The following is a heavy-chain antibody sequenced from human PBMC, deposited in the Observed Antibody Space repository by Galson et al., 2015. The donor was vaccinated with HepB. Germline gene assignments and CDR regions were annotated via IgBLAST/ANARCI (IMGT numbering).Heavy chain of an antibody. Sequence: SLRLSCAASGFTSSSFAMNWVRQAPGKGLEWVAAVNGGATNANYADSVKGRFTVSRANSVDTLFLQMDGLRADDTAVYDCAKASGAPRGRFDSWGQGTLVSVSS. J-gene: IGHJ5*01. V-gene: IGHV3-23*01. CDR1: GFTSSSFA. CDR3: AKASGAPRGRFDS. CDR2: VNGGATNA.